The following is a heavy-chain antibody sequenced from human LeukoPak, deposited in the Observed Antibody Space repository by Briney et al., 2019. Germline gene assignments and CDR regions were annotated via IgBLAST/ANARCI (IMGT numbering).Heavy chain of an antibody. V-gene: IGHV4-59*10. Sequence: SETLSLTCAAYGGSFSGYYWSWIRQPAGKGLEWIGRIYTSGSTNYNPSLKSRVTISVDTSKNQFSLKLSSVTAADTAVYYCARGPTYCSSSSCLQGEWGQGTLVTVSS. CDR1: GGSFSGYY. CDR3: ARGPTYCSSSSCLQGE. CDR2: IYTSGST. D-gene: IGHD2-15*01. J-gene: IGHJ4*02.